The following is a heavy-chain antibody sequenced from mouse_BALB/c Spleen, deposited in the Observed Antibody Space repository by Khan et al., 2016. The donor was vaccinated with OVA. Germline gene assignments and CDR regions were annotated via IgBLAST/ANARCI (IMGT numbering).Heavy chain of an antibody. CDR1: GSSITSDYA. Sequence: VQLKESGPGLVKPSQSLSLTCTVTGSSITSDYAWNWIRQFPGNRLEWMAYISYSGRTSYNPSLKSRISITRDTSKKQFFLQLNSVTTEDTATYYCARSVTMTTVVATDFDYWGQGTTLTVSS. CDR3: ARSVTMTTVVATDFDY. D-gene: IGHD1-1*01. CDR2: ISYSGRT. J-gene: IGHJ2*01. V-gene: IGHV3-2*02.